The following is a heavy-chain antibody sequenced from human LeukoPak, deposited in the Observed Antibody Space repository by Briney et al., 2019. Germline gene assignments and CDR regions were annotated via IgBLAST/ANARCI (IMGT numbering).Heavy chain of an antibody. V-gene: IGHV4-31*03. Sequence: SQTLSLTCTVSGGSISSGGYYWSWIRQHPRKGLEWIGYICYSGSTYYNPSLKSRVTISVDTSKNQFSLKLSSVTAADTAVYYCARDFRGISRSYGMDVWGQGTTVTVS. CDR3: ARDFRGISRSYGMDV. D-gene: IGHD1-14*01. J-gene: IGHJ6*02. CDR1: GGSISSGGYY. CDR2: ICYSGST.